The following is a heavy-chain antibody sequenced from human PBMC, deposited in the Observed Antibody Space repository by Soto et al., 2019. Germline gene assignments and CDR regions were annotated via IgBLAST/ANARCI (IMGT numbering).Heavy chain of an antibody. Sequence: PLETLSLTCTVSGYSISNGDYWGWIRQAPGKGLEWIGSVYYSGSTRYEPSLRGRIAISVDTLKNQFSLRLPSVTAADTAMYFCARNTSTYFDSWGQGIPVTVSS. V-gene: IGHV4-38-2*02. CDR3: ARNTSTYFDS. J-gene: IGHJ4*02. CDR2: VYYSGST. CDR1: GYSISNGDY.